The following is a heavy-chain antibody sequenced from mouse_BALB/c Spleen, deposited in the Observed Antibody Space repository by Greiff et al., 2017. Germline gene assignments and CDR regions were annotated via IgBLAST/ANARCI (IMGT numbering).Heavy chain of an antibody. J-gene: IGHJ1*01. CDR1: GYSITSGYY. V-gene: IGHV3-6*02. CDR2: ISYDGSN. Sequence: DVQLQESGPGLVKPSQSLSLTCSVTGYSITSGYYWNWIRQFPGNKLEWMGYISYDGSNNYNPSLKNRISITRDTSKNQFFLKLNSVTTEDTATYYCASENYYGSSPYWYFDVWGAGTTVTVSS. CDR3: ASENYYGSSPYWYFDV. D-gene: IGHD1-1*01.